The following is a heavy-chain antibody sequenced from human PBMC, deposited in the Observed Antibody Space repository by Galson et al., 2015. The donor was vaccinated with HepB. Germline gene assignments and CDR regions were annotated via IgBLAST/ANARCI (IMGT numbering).Heavy chain of an antibody. CDR1: GYTFTGYY. V-gene: IGHV1-46*01. Sequence: SVKVSCKASGYTFTGYYMHRVRQAPGQGLEWVGIINPSGGSTSYAQKFQGRVTMTRDTSTSTVYMELSSLRSEDTAVYYCARDHGGVEGDSSGYWGQGTLVTVSS. J-gene: IGHJ4*02. D-gene: IGHD3-22*01. CDR3: ARDHGGVEGDSSGY. CDR2: INPSGGST.